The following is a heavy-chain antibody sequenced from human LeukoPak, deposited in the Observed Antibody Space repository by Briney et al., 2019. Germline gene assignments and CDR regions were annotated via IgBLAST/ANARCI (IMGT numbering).Heavy chain of an antibody. V-gene: IGHV3-48*01. Sequence: GGSLRLSCVASGFTFSSYPMHWVRQAPGNVLEWVSYISTSTTTIYYADSVKGRFTISRDNAKNSLYLQMNSLRAEDTAVYYCAQAYCRGGSCYSGDAFDIWGQGTMVTVSS. D-gene: IGHD2-15*01. CDR1: GFTFSSYP. CDR3: AQAYCRGGSCYSGDAFDI. CDR2: ISTSTTTI. J-gene: IGHJ3*02.